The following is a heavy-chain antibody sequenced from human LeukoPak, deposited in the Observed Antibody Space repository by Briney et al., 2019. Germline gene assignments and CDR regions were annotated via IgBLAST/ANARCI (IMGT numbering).Heavy chain of an antibody. Sequence: GGSLRLSCAASGFIFSTYSMNWVRQAPGKGLEWVSSIDGSSRYINYADSVKGRFTISRDNAKNSLYLEMSSLRAEDTAVYYCARVPDYGDAFDIWGQGTMVTVSS. CDR3: ARVPDYGDAFDI. CDR2: IDGSSRYI. V-gene: IGHV3-21*01. CDR1: GFIFSTYS. J-gene: IGHJ3*02. D-gene: IGHD4-17*01.